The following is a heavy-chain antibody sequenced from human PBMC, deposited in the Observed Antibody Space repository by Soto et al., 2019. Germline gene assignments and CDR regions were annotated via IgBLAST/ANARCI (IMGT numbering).Heavy chain of an antibody. CDR1: GYSFTSYW. D-gene: IGHD3-22*01. J-gene: IGHJ3*02. V-gene: IGHV5-51*01. Sequence: VESLKISCKGSGYSFTSYWIGWVRQMPGKGLEWMGIIYPGDSDTRYSPSFQGQVTISADKSISTAYLQWSSLKASDTAMYYCASGYYYDSSGYYYVRAFDIWGQGTMVTVSS. CDR2: IYPGDSDT. CDR3: ASGYYYDSSGYYYVRAFDI.